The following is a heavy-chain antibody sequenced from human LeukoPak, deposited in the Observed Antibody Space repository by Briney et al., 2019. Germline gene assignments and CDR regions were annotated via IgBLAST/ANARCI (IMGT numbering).Heavy chain of an antibody. Sequence: GGSLRLSCAASGFTFSDYAMSWVRQAPEKGLEWVSSISISSNYIYYTDSVKGRFTISRDNAKNSLYLQMNSLRAEDTAVYYCARAGGLGATFDYWGQGTLVTVSS. CDR1: GFTFSDYA. CDR2: ISISSNYI. CDR3: ARAGGLGATFDY. J-gene: IGHJ4*02. D-gene: IGHD1-26*01. V-gene: IGHV3-21*01.